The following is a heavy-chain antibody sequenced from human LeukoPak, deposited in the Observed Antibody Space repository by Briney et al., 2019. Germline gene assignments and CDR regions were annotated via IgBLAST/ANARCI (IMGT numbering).Heavy chain of an antibody. J-gene: IGHJ4*02. CDR3: ARLYYYDSSGYYYWYYFDY. V-gene: IGHV4-59*08. CDR2: IYYSGST. CDR1: GGSISSYY. Sequence: SETLSLTCTVSGGSISSYYWSWIRQPPGKGLEWIGYIYYSGSTNYNPSLKSRVTISVDTSKNQFSLKLSSVTAADTAVYYCARLYYYDSSGYYYWYYFDYWGQGTRVTVSS. D-gene: IGHD3-22*01.